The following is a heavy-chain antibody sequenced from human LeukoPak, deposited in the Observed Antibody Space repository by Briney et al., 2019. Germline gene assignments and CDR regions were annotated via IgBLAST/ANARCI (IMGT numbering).Heavy chain of an antibody. J-gene: IGHJ4*02. Sequence: PGGSLRLSCAASGFTVSSNYMSWVRQAPGKGLEWVSVIYSGGSTYYADSVKGRFTISRDNSKNTLYLQMNSLRAEDTAVYYCASCYYGSSGYYYPDYWGQGTLVTVSS. CDR1: GFTVSSNY. CDR3: ASCYYGSSGYYYPDY. CDR2: IYSGGST. V-gene: IGHV3-53*01. D-gene: IGHD3-22*01.